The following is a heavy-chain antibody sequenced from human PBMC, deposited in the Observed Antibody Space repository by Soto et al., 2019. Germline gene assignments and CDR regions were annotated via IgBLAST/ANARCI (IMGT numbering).Heavy chain of an antibody. V-gene: IGHV4-39*01. CDR3: ARQSSNYVGDYYYYYMDV. Sequence: SETLSLTCTVSGCSISSSSYYWGWIRQPPGKGLEWIGSIYYSGSTYYNPSLKSRVTISVDTSKNQFSLKLSSVTAADTAVYYCARQSSNYVGDYYYYYMDVWGKGTTVTVSS. J-gene: IGHJ6*03. CDR2: IYYSGST. D-gene: IGHD4-4*01. CDR1: GCSISSSSYY.